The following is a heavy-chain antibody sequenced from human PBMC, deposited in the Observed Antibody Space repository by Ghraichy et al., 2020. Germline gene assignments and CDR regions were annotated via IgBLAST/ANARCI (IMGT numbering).Heavy chain of an antibody. J-gene: IGHJ4*02. CDR1: GFTFSSYS. D-gene: IGHD3-9*01. CDR2: ISSSSSYI. V-gene: IGHV3-21*01. CDR3: AREVGLDILTVYFPAAFDY. Sequence: GGSLRLSCAASGFTFSSYSMNWVRQAPGKGLEWVSSISSSSSYIYYADSVKGRFTISRDNAKNSLYLQMNSLRAEDTAVYYCAREVGLDILTVYFPAAFDYWGQGTLVTVSS.